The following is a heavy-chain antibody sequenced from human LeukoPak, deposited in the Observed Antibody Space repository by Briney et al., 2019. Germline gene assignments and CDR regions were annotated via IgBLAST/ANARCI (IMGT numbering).Heavy chain of an antibody. V-gene: IGHV4-59*01. CDR3: ARDAGYSYDY. CDR1: GGSISSYY. D-gene: IGHD5-18*01. CDR2: TYYSGST. J-gene: IGHJ4*02. Sequence: PSETLSLTCTVSGGSISSYYWSWIRQPPGKGLEWIGYTYYSGSTNYSPSLKSRVTISVDTSKNQFSLKLSSVTAADTAVYYCARDAGYSYDYWGQGTLVTVSS.